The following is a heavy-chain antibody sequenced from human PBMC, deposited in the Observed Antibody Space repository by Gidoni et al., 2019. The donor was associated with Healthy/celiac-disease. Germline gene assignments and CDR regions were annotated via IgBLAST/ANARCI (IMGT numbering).Heavy chain of an antibody. CDR1: AFTFSSYG. CDR3: AREGDWNYDGMDV. CDR2: ISYDGSNK. J-gene: IGHJ6*02. V-gene: IGHV3-30*03. D-gene: IGHD1-1*01. Sequence: QVQLVESGGGVVQPGRSLRLSCAASAFTFSSYGMHWVRQAPGKGLEWVAVISYDGSNKYYADSVKGRFTISRDNSKNTLYLQMNSLRAEETAVYYCAREGDWNYDGMDVWGQGTTVTVSS.